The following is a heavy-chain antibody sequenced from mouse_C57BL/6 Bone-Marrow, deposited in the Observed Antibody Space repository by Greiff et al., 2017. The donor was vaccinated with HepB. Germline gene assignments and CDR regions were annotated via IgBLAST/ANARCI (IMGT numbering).Heavy chain of an antibody. D-gene: IGHD1-1*01. J-gene: IGHJ2*01. Sequence: VQLQQPGAELVMPGASVKLSCKASGYTFTSYWMHWVKQRPGQGLEWIGEIDTSDSYTNYNQKFKGKSTLTVDKSSSTAYMQLSSLTSEDSAVYFCAREVITTVAYYFDYWGQGTTLTVSS. V-gene: IGHV1-69*01. CDR2: IDTSDSYT. CDR1: GYTFTSYW. CDR3: AREVITTVAYYFDY.